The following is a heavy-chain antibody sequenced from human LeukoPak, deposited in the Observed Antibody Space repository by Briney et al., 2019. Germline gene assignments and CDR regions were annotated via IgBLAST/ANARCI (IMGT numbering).Heavy chain of an antibody. Sequence: PGRSLRLSCAASGFTFSSYAVSWVRQAPGKGLEWVAAISGSGSNTYYADYVKGRFTISRDNSKNTLYLQMNSLRAEDAAVYYCGKKTGYSSGWYLESWGQGTLVTVSS. V-gene: IGHV3-23*01. CDR3: GKKTGYSSGWYLES. J-gene: IGHJ4*02. CDR2: ISGSGSNT. CDR1: GFTFSSYA. D-gene: IGHD6-19*01.